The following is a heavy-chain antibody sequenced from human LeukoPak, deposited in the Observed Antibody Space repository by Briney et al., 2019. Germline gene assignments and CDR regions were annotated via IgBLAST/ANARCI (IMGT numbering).Heavy chain of an antibody. CDR1: GFTFSSYA. J-gene: IGHJ1*01. CDR3: AKRDYYDSSGYAPLFQH. CDR2: ISGSGGIT. V-gene: IGHV3-23*01. D-gene: IGHD3-22*01. Sequence: PGGSLRLSYAASGFTFSSYAMSWVRQAPGKGLEWVSGISGSGGITNYADSVKGRFTISRDNSKNTLYLQMNSLRAEDTAVYYCAKRDYYDSSGYAPLFQHWGQGTLVTVSS.